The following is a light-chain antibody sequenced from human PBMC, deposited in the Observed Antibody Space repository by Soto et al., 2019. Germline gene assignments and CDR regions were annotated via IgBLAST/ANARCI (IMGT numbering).Light chain of an antibody. CDR3: QSYDIKRSGNYG. CDR1: RSNIGAGYD. Sequence: QSVLTQPPSVSGAPGQRVTISCTGSRSNIGAGYDVHRYQQLPGTVPKLLIYGNNNRPSGGPDRSSGSKSGTSASLATTGPQAEDQADYNAQSYDIKRSGNYGFGPGTKLTVL. J-gene: IGLJ1*01. V-gene: IGLV1-40*01. CDR2: GNN.